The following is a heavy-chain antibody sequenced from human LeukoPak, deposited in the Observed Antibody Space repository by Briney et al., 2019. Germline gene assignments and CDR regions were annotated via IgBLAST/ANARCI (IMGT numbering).Heavy chain of an antibody. CDR2: IFYSGAT. D-gene: IGHD6-19*01. V-gene: IGHV4-39*01. Sequence: SETLSLTCTVSGDSLRINYNWGWIRQPPGKGLEWLGSIFYSGATYYSPSLKSRVTISVDTSKNQFSLKLSSMTAADTAVYYCVRHRQWLLFPDYWGQGTLVTVSS. CDR3: VRHRQWLLFPDY. CDR1: GDSLRINYN. J-gene: IGHJ4*02.